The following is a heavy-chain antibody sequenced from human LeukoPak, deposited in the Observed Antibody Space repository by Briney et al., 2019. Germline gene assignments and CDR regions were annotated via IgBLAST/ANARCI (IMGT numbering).Heavy chain of an antibody. CDR2: IIPIFGTA. CDR3: ARGGDYYDSSGYYNY. J-gene: IGHJ4*02. Sequence: SVKVSCKASGGTFSSYAISWVRQAPGQGLEWMGGIIPIFGTANYAQKFQGRVTITADESTSAAYMELSSLRSEDTAVYYCARGGDYYDSSGYYNYWGQGTLVTVSS. D-gene: IGHD3-22*01. V-gene: IGHV1-69*13. CDR1: GGTFSSYA.